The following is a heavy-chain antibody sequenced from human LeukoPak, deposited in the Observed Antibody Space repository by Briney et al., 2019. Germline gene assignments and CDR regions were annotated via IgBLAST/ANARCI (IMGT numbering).Heavy chain of an antibody. J-gene: IGHJ4*02. V-gene: IGHV3-48*02. CDR1: GFTFSSYS. CDR2: ISSSGSTI. Sequence: SGGSLRLSCAASGFTFSSYSMNWVRQAPGKGLEWVSYISSSGSTIYYADSVKGRLTISRDNAKNSLYLQLSSLRDEDTAVYYCVKKGGNNGRYDYFDYWGQGTLVTVSS. CDR3: VKKGGNNGRYDYFDY. D-gene: IGHD4-23*01.